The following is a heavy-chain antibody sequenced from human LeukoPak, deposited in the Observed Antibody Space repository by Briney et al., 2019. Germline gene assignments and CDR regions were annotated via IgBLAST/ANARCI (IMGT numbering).Heavy chain of an antibody. D-gene: IGHD2-15*01. CDR3: AIGSYCSGGSCYPLFNY. CDR1: GFTVNNNY. J-gene: IGHJ4*02. Sequence: PGGSLRLSCAASGFTVNNNYMNWVSQAPGKGLEWVSGIYGDGSTYYADSVKVRFTISRDSSKNTLFLQMNSLRAEDTAVYYCAIGSYCSGGSCYPLFNYWGRGTLVTVSS. CDR2: IYGDGST. V-gene: IGHV3-53*01.